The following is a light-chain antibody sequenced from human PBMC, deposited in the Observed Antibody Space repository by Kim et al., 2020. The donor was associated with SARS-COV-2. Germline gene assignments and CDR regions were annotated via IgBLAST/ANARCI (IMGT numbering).Light chain of an antibody. CDR1: SSDVGGYNY. CDR2: DVS. Sequence: PGHSVTISCTGTSSDVGGYNYVSWYQQHPGKAPKLMIYDVSKRPSGVPDRFSGSKSGNTASLTISGLQAEDEADYYCCSYAGSWRVFGGGTQLTVL. J-gene: IGLJ3*02. CDR3: CSYAGSWRV. V-gene: IGLV2-11*01.